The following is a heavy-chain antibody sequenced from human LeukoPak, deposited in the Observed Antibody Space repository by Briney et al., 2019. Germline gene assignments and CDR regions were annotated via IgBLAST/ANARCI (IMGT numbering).Heavy chain of an antibody. D-gene: IGHD2-15*01. CDR3: GRKAGDCGGGSCYSIDY. CDR2: ISAYNGNT. CDR1: GYTFTSYG. V-gene: IGHV1-18*01. Sequence: ASVKVSCKASGYTFTSYGISWVRQAPGQGLEWMGWISAYNGNTNYAQKFQGRVTITTDESTSTAYMEVSSLRSEDTAVYYCGRKAGDCGGGSCYSIDYSGQGTLVTVSS. J-gene: IGHJ4*02.